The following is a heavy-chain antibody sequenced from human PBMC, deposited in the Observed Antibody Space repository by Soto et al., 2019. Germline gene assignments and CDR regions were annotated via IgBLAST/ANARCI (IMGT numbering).Heavy chain of an antibody. CDR1: GGSIGGGGCY. CDR3: ARGWTAGAGWANWFDL. D-gene: IGHD6-13*01. V-gene: IGHV4-31*01. CDR2: VHYSGTT. Sequence: QVQLQESGRGLVEPSQTLSLTCTVSGGSIGGGGCYRSWLRHHPGKGLEWIGYVHYSGTTYYNPSLKSLLTLSGDTSKTQFSLILRTVTAADTAVYYCARGWTAGAGWANWFDLWGQGTLVTVSS. J-gene: IGHJ5*02.